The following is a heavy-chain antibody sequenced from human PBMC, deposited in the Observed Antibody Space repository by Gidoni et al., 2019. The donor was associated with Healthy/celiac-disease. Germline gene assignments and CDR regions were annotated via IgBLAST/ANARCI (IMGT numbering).Heavy chain of an antibody. CDR2: IIPIFGTA. CDR1: GGTFSSYA. CDR3: ARDRNTAIDYYYYMDV. D-gene: IGHD5-18*01. Sequence: QVQLVQSGAEVKKPGSSVKVSCKAYGGTFSSYAISWVRQAPGQGLEWMGGIIPIFGTANYAQKFQGRVTITADESTSTAYMELSSLRSEDTAVYYCARDRNTAIDYYYYMDVWGKGTTVTVSS. V-gene: IGHV1-69*01. J-gene: IGHJ6*03.